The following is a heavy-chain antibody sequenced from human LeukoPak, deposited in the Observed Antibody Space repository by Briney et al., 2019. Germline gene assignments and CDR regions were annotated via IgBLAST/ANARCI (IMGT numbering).Heavy chain of an antibody. CDR3: ARVSGTMGDY. Sequence: VSVKVSCKASGYTFTSYYMHWVRQAPGQGLEWMGIINPSGGSTSYAQKFQGRVTMTRNTSISTAYMELSSLRSEDTAIYYCARVSGTMGDYWGQGTRVTVSS. CDR1: GYTFTSYY. CDR2: INPSGGST. J-gene: IGHJ4*02. D-gene: IGHD4/OR15-4a*01. V-gene: IGHV1-46*01.